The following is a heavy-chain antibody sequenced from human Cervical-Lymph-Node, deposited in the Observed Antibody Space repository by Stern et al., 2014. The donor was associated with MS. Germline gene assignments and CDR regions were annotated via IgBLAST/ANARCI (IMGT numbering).Heavy chain of an antibody. CDR3: AVDQGGIAVY. Sequence: QVQLVESWAEVKKPGSSVKVSCKASGGTFSMSTISWVRQAPGQGLEWMGGIIPMFGTSNYAQKFQGRVTTIADESTNTAYLELTRLTSEDTAVYFCAVDQGGIAVYWGQGTLVTVSS. V-gene: IGHV1-69*01. CDR2: IIPMFGTS. J-gene: IGHJ4*02. CDR1: GGTFSMST. D-gene: IGHD6-19*01.